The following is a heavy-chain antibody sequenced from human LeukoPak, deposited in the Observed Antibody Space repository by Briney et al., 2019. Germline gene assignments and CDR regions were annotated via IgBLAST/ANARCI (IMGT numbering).Heavy chain of an antibody. D-gene: IGHD5-12*01. V-gene: IGHV3-7*01. J-gene: IGHJ4*02. CDR3: AKSYNGYESKPDY. Sequence: GGSLRLSCAASGFTFSSYWMSWVRQAPGKGLEWVANIKQDGNEKYYVDSVKGRFTISRDNAKNSLYLQMNSLRAEDTAVYYCAKSYNGYESKPDYWGQGTLVTVSS. CDR1: GFTFSSYW. CDR2: IKQDGNEK.